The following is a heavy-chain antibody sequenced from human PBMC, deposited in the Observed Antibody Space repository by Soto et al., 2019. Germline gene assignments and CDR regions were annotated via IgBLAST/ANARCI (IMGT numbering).Heavy chain of an antibody. CDR1: GGTFSSYA. V-gene: IGHV1-69*13. D-gene: IGHD4-17*01. Sequence: SVKVSCKASGGTFSSYAISWVRQAPGQGLEWMGGIIPIFGTANYAQKFQGRVTITADESTSTAYMELSSLRSEDTAVYYCARDKTTVTTDFDYWGQGTLVTVSS. CDR2: IIPIFGTA. J-gene: IGHJ4*02. CDR3: ARDKTTVTTDFDY.